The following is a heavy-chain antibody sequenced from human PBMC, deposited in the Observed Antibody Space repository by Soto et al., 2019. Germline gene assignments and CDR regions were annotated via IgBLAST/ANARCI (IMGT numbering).Heavy chain of an antibody. CDR1: GFTVSSNY. V-gene: IGHV3-49*04. CDR2: IRSKAYGGTT. J-gene: IGHJ4*02. D-gene: IGHD5-18*01. Sequence: GGSLRLSCAASGFTVSSNYMSWVRQAPGKGLEWVGFIRSKAYGGTTEYAASVKGRFTISRDDSKSIAYLQMNSLKTEDTAVYYCTRGYSYGPSRVDYWGQGTLVTVSS. CDR3: TRGYSYGPSRVDY.